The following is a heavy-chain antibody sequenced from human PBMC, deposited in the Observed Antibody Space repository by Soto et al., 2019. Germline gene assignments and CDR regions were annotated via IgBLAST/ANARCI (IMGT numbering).Heavy chain of an antibody. CDR1: GGSISSGDW. D-gene: IGHD1-1*01. Sequence: SETLSLTCAVSGGSISSGDWWSCVRQPPGKGLEWIAEIYHSGSTNYNPSLKSRVTMSVDKSKSQFSLSLSSVTAADTAVYYCARVGRYNYGSTYYFDYWGQGTLVTVSS. CDR3: ARVGRYNYGSTYYFDY. CDR2: IYHSGST. J-gene: IGHJ4*02. V-gene: IGHV4-4*02.